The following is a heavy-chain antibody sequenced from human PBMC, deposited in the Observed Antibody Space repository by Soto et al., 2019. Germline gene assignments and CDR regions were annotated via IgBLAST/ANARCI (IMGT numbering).Heavy chain of an antibody. V-gene: IGHV5-10-1*01. D-gene: IGHD5-18*01. CDR2: IDPSDSQT. J-gene: IGHJ4*02. CDR3: ARNLYGSDTGPKRHYCFDS. Sequence: GESLKISCKGSGYSFAGYWITWVRQKPGKGLEWMGRIDPSDSQTYYSPSFRGHVTISATKSITAVFLQWSSLRASDTAMYYCARNLYGSDTGPKRHYCFDSWGQGTPVTVSS. CDR1: GYSFAGYW.